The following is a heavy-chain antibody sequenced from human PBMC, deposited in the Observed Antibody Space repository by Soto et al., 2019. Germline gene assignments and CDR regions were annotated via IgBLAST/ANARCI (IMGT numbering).Heavy chain of an antibody. V-gene: IGHV1-18*01. D-gene: IGHD3-3*01. CDR3: ARDPTICVGEAGYGIDV. J-gene: IGHJ6*02. CDR2: ISAYNGNT. CDR1: GYTFTSYG. Sequence: QVQLVQSGAEVKKPGASVKVSCKASGYTFTSYGISWVRQAPGQGLEWMGWISAYNGNTNYAQKLQGRVTMTTDTTTSTACMKLRSLRYDDTAVDYCARDPTICVGEAGYGIDVWGQGTTVTVSS.